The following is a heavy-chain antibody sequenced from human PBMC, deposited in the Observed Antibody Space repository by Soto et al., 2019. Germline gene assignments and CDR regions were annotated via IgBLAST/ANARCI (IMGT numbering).Heavy chain of an antibody. V-gene: IGHV3-74*01. J-gene: IGHJ5*02. CDR1: GFTFSSYW. CDR2: INNGGSSN. Sequence: WGSLRLTCTASGFTFSSYWMSWIRQAPGKGLEWVSRINNGGSSNNNPSPMKGRITISKDNANNTPYLQMNSLRADDTAEYCCAREVGTKSSWFDPWGQGTMVTVSS. CDR3: AREVGTKSSWFDP. D-gene: IGHD1-26*01.